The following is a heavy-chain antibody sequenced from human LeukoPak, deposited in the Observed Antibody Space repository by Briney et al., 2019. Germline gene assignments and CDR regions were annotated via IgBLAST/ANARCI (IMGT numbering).Heavy chain of an antibody. V-gene: IGHV3-74*01. CDR3: AKGRWIQLCPFDY. Sequence: GRSLRLSCAASGFTFRKYWLHWVRQAPGKGLVWVSRINPDDGSTSYADSVKGRFTISRDNAKNTLYLQMNSLRAEDTAVYYCAKGRWIQLCPFDYWGQGTLVTVSS. J-gene: IGHJ4*02. CDR2: INPDDGST. CDR1: GFTFRKYW. D-gene: IGHD5-18*01.